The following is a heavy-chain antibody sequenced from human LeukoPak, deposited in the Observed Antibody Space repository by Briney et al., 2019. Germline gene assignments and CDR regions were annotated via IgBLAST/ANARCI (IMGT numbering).Heavy chain of an antibody. Sequence: SETLSLTCAVYGGSFSGYYWSWIRQPPGKGLEWIGEINHSGSTNYNPSLKSRVTISADTSKNQFSLKLSSVTAADTAVYYCARVRRGYYTNTDYFDYWGQGTLVTVSS. D-gene: IGHD3-3*01. CDR2: INHSGST. CDR1: GGSFSGYY. V-gene: IGHV4-34*01. J-gene: IGHJ4*02. CDR3: ARVRRGYYTNTDYFDY.